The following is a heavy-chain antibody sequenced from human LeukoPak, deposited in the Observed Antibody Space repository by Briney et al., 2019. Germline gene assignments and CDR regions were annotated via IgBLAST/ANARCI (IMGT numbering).Heavy chain of an antibody. Sequence: ASVKVSCKASGYTFTSYGISWVRQAPGQGLEWMGWISAYNGNTNYAQKPQGRVTMTTDTSTSTAYMELRSLRSDDTAVYYCARDLWFGEALGPPNYYFDYWGQGTLVTVSS. CDR3: ARDLWFGEALGPPNYYFDY. CDR2: ISAYNGNT. J-gene: IGHJ4*02. D-gene: IGHD3-10*01. V-gene: IGHV1-18*01. CDR1: GYTFTSYG.